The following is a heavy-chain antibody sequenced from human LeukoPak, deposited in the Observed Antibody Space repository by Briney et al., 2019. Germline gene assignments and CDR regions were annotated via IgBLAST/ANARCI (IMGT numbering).Heavy chain of an antibody. CDR1: GYXFTSYG. Sequence: GASVKVSCKSSGYXFTSYGITWVRQAPGQGLEWMGWISGYNGNTKYAQKFQGRVTMTTDTSTSTAYMELRSLRSDDTAVYYCARDYGDYPSYWGQGTLVTVSS. CDR3: ARDYGDYPSY. J-gene: IGHJ4*02. CDR2: ISGYNGNT. V-gene: IGHV1-18*01. D-gene: IGHD4-17*01.